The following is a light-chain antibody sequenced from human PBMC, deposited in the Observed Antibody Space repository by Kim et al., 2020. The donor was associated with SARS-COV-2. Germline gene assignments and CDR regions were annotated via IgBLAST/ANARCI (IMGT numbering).Light chain of an antibody. CDR1: ALPKQY. CDR2: KDS. CDR3: QSADSSGTYPV. V-gene: IGLV3-25*03. J-gene: IGLJ2*01. Sequence: PGQTARITCSVDALPKQYAYWYQQKPGQAPVLVIYKDSERPSGIPERISGSSSGTTVTLTISGVQAEDEADYYCQSADSSGTYPVFGGGTKLTVL.